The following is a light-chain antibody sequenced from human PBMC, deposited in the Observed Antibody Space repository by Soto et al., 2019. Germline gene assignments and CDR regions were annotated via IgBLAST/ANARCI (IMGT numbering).Light chain of an antibody. V-gene: IGKV3-20*01. J-gene: IGKJ5*01. CDR2: GAS. CDR1: QSISSSF. Sequence: EIVLTQSPGTLSLSPGEIATLSCIASQSISSSFLAWYQQKPGQAPRLLICGASSRATGIPDRFSGTGSETDFTLTISRLEPEDFAVYYCQQYDNSPITFGQGTRLEIK. CDR3: QQYDNSPIT.